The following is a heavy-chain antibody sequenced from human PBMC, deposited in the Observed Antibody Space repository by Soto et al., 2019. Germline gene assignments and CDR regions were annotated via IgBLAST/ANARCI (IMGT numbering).Heavy chain of an antibody. CDR1: GYTFTSYA. D-gene: IGHD6-6*01. CDR2: INAGNGNT. Sequence: ASVKVSCKASGYTFTSYAMHWVRQAPGQRLEWMGWINAGNGNTKYSQKFQGRVTITADKSTSTAYMELSSLRSEDTAVYYCARSSDSSSSFYYYYGMDVWGQGTTVTVSS. CDR3: ARSSDSSSSFYYYYGMDV. J-gene: IGHJ6*02. V-gene: IGHV1-3*01.